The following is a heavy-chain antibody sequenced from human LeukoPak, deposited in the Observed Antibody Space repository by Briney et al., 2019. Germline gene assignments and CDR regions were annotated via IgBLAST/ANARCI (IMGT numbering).Heavy chain of an antibody. CDR1: GFTFNNHW. J-gene: IGHJ4*02. D-gene: IGHD4-17*01. CDR2: IKSDGSTT. V-gene: IGHV3-74*01. Sequence: PGGSLRLSCAASGFTFNNHWMHWVRQGPGKGLVWVSRIKSDGSTTNYADSVRGRFTISRDNAKNTLYPQMNSLRAGDTAVYYCVRSFYGDHPYWGQGTLVTVSS. CDR3: VRSFYGDHPY.